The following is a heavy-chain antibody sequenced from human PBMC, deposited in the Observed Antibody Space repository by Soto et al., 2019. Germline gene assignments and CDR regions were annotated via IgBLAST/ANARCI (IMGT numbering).Heavy chain of an antibody. CDR1: GYSFTSFW. D-gene: IGHD2-2*01. Sequence: GESLKISCKGSGYSFTSFWISWVRQMPGKGLEWMGRIDPSDSYTNYSPSFQGHVTISADKSISTAYLQWSSLKASDTAMYYCTSSPRGYCSSTSCRELGNYYGMDVWGQGTTVTVS. CDR2: IDPSDSYT. J-gene: IGHJ6*02. V-gene: IGHV5-10-1*01. CDR3: TSSPRGYCSSTSCRELGNYYGMDV.